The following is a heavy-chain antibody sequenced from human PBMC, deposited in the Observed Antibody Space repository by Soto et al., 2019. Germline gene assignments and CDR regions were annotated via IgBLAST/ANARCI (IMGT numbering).Heavy chain of an antibody. J-gene: IGHJ4*02. D-gene: IGHD1-26*01. CDR3: ASWVVGATSPFDY. CDR1: GGSLRSSA. Sequence: GASVGGAWRAAGGSLRSSASSWGRQAPGQGLEWMGGIIPIFGTANYAQKFQGRVTITADESTSTAYMELSSLRSEDTAVYYCASWVVGATSPFDYWGQGTLVTVSS. CDR2: IIPIFGTA. V-gene: IGHV1-69*13.